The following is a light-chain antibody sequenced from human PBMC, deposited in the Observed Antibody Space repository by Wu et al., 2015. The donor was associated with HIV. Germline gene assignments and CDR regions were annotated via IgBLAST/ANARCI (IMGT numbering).Light chain of an antibody. J-gene: IGKJ5*01. CDR3: QQYRDSPTT. CDR2: EAY. CDR1: QYISDNY. V-gene: IGKV3-20*01. Sequence: TQFPPLLSLSVGDTATLSCRASQYISDNYVAWYQQKFGQPPRLLIHEAYKRAAGVPDRFDASGSGTDFTLTIDRLEPEDFAMYFCQQYRDSPTTFGQGTRL.